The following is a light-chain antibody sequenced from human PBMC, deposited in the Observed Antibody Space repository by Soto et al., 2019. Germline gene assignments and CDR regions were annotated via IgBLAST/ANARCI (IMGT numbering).Light chain of an antibody. CDR3: MQALHART. J-gene: IGKJ1*01. Sequence: EIVVTQSPLSLPVTPGEPASISCKSSQSLLHSNGNTYLDWYLQKPGQSPQLLIYLGSNRASGVPDTFSGSGSGTDFTLNISRGEAEDVGVYYCMQALHARTFGQGTKVEIK. V-gene: IGKV2-28*01. CDR1: QSLLHSNGNTY. CDR2: LGS.